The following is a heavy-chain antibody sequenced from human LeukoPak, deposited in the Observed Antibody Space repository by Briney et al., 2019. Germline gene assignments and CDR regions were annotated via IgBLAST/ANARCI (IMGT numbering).Heavy chain of an antibody. D-gene: IGHD4/OR15-4a*01. J-gene: IGHJ4*02. Sequence: SETLSLTCAVYGGSFSGYYWSWIRQPPGKGLAWIGEINHSGSTNYNPSLKSRVTISVDTSKNQFSLKLSSVTAADTAVYYCARGYRALWTYYFDYWGQGTLVAVSS. CDR1: GGSFSGYY. V-gene: IGHV4-34*01. CDR2: INHSGST. CDR3: ARGYRALWTYYFDY.